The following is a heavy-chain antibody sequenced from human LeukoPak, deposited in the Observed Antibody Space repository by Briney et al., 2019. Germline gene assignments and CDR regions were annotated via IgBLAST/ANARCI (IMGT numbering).Heavy chain of an antibody. D-gene: IGHD2-8*01. CDR1: GFTFSSYA. CDR3: AKAPHGPTVSYYMDV. Sequence: GGSLRLSCAASGFTFSSYAMSWVRQAPGKGLGWVSAISGSGGSTYYADSVKGRFTISRDNSKNTLYLQMNSLRAEDTAVYYCAKAPHGPTVSYYMDVWGKGTTVTVSS. CDR2: ISGSGGST. J-gene: IGHJ6*03. V-gene: IGHV3-23*01.